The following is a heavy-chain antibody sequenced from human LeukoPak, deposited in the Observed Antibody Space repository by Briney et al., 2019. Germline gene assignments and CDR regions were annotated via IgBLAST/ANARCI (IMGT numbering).Heavy chain of an antibody. CDR3: ASSFLGVGNIDY. D-gene: IGHD2-15*01. V-gene: IGHV3-23*01. Sequence: GGPLRLSCAASRFTFSSYAIIWVRHSPGKGLEWLSAISGSGCSTYYTDCVKGRFTLSRDKPKNTLYVQKNSLRSEDRAVYYCASSFLGVGNIDYWGPGTLVTVS. J-gene: IGHJ4*02. CDR1: RFTFSSYA. CDR2: ISGSGCST.